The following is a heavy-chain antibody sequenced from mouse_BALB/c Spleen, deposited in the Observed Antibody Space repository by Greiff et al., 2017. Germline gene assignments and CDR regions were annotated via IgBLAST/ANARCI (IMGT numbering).Heavy chain of an antibody. CDR1: GFTFSSYG. D-gene: IGHD4-1*02. V-gene: IGHV5-6-3*01. J-gene: IGHJ4*01. Sequence: EVQLVESGGGLVQPGGSLKLSCAASGFTFSSYGMSWVRQTPDKRLELVATINSNGGSTYYPDSVKGRFTISRDNAKNTLYLQMSSLKSEDTAMYYCARDGGPTGTMDYWGQGTSVTVSS. CDR3: ARDGGPTGTMDY. CDR2: INSNGGST.